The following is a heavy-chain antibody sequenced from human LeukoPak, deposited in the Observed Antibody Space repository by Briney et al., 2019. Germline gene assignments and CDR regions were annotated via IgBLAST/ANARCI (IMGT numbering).Heavy chain of an antibody. D-gene: IGHD3-10*01. CDR3: AKRGIVIRAVIIVGFHKEAYYFDY. J-gene: IGHJ4*02. V-gene: IGHV3-23*01. CDR1: GITLSNYG. Sequence: GGSLRLSCAVSGITLSNYGMSWVRQAPGKGLEWVAGISDSGGSTNYADSVKGRFTISRDNPKNTLYLQMSSLRAEDTAVYFCAKRGIVIRAVIIVGFHKEAYYFDYWGQGALVTVSS. CDR2: ISDSGGST.